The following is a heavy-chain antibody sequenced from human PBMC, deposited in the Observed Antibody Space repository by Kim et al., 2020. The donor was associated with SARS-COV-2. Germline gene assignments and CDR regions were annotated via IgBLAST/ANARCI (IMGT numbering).Heavy chain of an antibody. CDR1: GFTFSSYS. CDR3: SREGGGCSGWLWFDP. CDR2: ISSSSSDI. D-gene: IGHD6-19*01. Sequence: GGSLRLSCAASGFTFSSYSMNWVRQAPGKGLEWVSSISSSSSDIYYADSVKGRFTITRDNAKNSLYLQMNRLRAEDTAVYYCSREGGGCSGWLWFDPWGQGTLVTVSS. J-gene: IGHJ5*02. V-gene: IGHV3-21*01.